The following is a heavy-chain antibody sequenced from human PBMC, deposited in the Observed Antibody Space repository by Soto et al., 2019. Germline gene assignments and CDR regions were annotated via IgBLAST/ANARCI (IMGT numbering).Heavy chain of an antibody. CDR2: ISYDGSNK. D-gene: IGHD3-22*01. CDR1: GFTLSSAI. Sequence: QVQLVESGGGVVQPGRSLRLSCAASGFTLSSAIMHWVRQAPGKGLEWVAVISYDGSNKYYADSVKGRFTISRDNSKNTLYRQINSLRAEDTAVYYCARGAVRNPMIVVVTLGEDAFDIWGQGTMVTVSS. CDR3: ARGAVRNPMIVVVTLGEDAFDI. V-gene: IGHV3-30-3*01. J-gene: IGHJ3*02.